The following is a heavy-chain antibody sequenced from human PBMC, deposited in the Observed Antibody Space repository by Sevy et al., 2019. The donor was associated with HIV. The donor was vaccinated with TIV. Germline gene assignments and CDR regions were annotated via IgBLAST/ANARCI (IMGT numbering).Heavy chain of an antibody. CDR3: ARPDLSGWYFDF. CDR1: RFTFSSYS. Sequence: GGSLRLSCVASRFTFSSYSMNWVRQAPGKGLEWVSYISSSSDSSRTLYYADSVKGRFSISRDNAKNSVHLQMTSLRVEDTAVYYCARPDLSGWYFDFWGHGTLVTVS. CDR2: ISSSSDSSRTL. D-gene: IGHD6-19*01. J-gene: IGHJ4*01. V-gene: IGHV3-48*01.